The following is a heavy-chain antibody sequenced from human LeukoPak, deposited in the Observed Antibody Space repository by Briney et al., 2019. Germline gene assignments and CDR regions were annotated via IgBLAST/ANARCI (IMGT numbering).Heavy chain of an antibody. V-gene: IGHV3-74*01. D-gene: IGHD3-16*01. CDR2: IHLDGRTT. CDR1: GFTFSSYW. J-gene: IGHJ4*02. CDR3: ARGGSPSDY. Sequence: TGGSLRLSCAASGFTFSSYWMHWVRQRPRKGLVWVSRIHLDGRTTNYADSVKGRFTISKDNAKNTLSLEMNSLRPEDTAVYCCARGGSPSDYWGQGTLVSVSS.